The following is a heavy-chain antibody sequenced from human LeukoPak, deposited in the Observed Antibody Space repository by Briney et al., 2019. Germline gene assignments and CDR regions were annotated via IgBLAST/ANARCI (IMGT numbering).Heavy chain of an antibody. CDR1: GYTFTSYG. CDR3: ARDEKGYSSSWYVNYYYYGMDV. J-gene: IGHJ6*02. V-gene: IGHV1-18*01. CDR2: ISAYNGNT. D-gene: IGHD6-13*01. Sequence: ASVKVSCKVSGYTFTSYGISWVRQAPGQGLEWMGWISAYNGNTNYAQKLQGRVTMTTDTSTSTAYMELRSLRSDDTAVYYCARDEKGYSSSWYVNYYYYGMDVWGQGTTVTVSS.